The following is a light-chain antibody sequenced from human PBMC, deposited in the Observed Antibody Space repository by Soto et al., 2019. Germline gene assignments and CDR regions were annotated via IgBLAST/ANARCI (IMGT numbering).Light chain of an antibody. CDR2: EGS. CDR1: SSDVGSYKL. Sequence: QSVLTQPASVSGSPGQSITISCTGTSSDVGSYKLVSWYRQHPGKAPKLMIYEGSKRPSGVSNRFSGSKSGNTASLTISGLQAEDEADYYCCSSASSSPFYVFGTGTKVTVL. CDR3: CSSASSSPFYV. V-gene: IGLV2-23*01. J-gene: IGLJ1*01.